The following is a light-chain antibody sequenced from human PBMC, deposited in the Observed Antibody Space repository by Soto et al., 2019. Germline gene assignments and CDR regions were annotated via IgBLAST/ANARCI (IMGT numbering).Light chain of an antibody. CDR3: SSYTSSSTYA. CDR1: SSDAGGYNY. V-gene: IGLV2-14*01. Sequence: QSALTQPASVSGSPGQSITISCTGTSSDAGGYNYVSWYQQHPGKAPKLMIYEVSNRPSGVSNRFSGSKSGNTASLTISGLQAEDEADYYCSSYTSSSTYAFGTGTKATVL. CDR2: EVS. J-gene: IGLJ1*01.